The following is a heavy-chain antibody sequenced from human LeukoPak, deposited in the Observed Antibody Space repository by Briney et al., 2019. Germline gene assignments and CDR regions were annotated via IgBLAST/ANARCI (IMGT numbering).Heavy chain of an antibody. Sequence: SETLSLTCTVSGGSISSYYWSWIRHPAGKGLEWIGRIYTSGSTNYNPSLKSRVTMSVDTSKNQFSLKLSSVTAADTAVYYCAREGSGWYRSYFYYYMDVWGKGTTVTVSS. CDR1: GGSISSYY. J-gene: IGHJ6*03. V-gene: IGHV4-4*07. CDR3: AREGSGWYRSYFYYYMDV. D-gene: IGHD6-19*01. CDR2: IYTSGST.